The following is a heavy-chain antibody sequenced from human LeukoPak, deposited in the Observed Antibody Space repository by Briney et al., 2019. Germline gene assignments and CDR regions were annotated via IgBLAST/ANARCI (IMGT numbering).Heavy chain of an antibody. J-gene: IGHJ5*02. V-gene: IGHV4-34*01. CDR1: GGSFSGYY. CDR3: ARGSKMLGYNWFDP. Sequence: PSETLSLTCAVYGGSFSGYYWNWIRQPPGKGGEWIGEINHRGSTNYIPSLKSGVTISVDTSKKQFSLKLSSVTAADTAVYYCARGSKMLGYNWFDPWGQGTLVTVSS. CDR2: INHRGST. D-gene: IGHD1-26*01.